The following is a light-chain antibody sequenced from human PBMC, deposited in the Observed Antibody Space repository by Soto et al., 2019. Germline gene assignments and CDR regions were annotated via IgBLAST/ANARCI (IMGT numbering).Light chain of an antibody. CDR1: QSVSSSY. J-gene: IGKJ3*01. Sequence: EIVLTQSPGTLSFSPGERATLSCRASQSVSSSYLAWHQQKPGQAPRLLIYGASSRATGIPDRFSGSGSGTDFTLTISRLEPEDFAVYYCQHGITFGPGTKVDIK. CDR2: GAS. CDR3: QHGIT. V-gene: IGKV3-20*01.